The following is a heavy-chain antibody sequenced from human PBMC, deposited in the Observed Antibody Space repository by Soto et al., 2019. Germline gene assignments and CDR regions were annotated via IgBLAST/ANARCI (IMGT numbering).Heavy chain of an antibody. J-gene: IGHJ5*01. CDR1: GDSVSTNSAT. V-gene: IGHV6-1*01. CDR3: ARLIGDSWLDS. Sequence: SQTLSPTCAISGDSVSTNSATWDWIGQSPSRGLEWLGRTYYRSKWYNDYAVSVKGRITINPDTSNNQLSLQLSSVTPDDTAVYYCARLIGDSWLDSWGQGTLVTVSS. D-gene: IGHD2-8*01. CDR2: TYYRSKWYN.